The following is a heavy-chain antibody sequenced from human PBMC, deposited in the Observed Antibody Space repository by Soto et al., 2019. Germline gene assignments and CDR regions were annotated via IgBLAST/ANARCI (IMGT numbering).Heavy chain of an antibody. Sequence: GASVKPSCKACGDRFTSYGISWVRQAPKQGLEWMGWISAYNGNTNYAQKLQGRVTMTTDTSTSTAYMELRSLRSDDTAVYYCARVPGEEVYAPYFDYWGQGTLVTVSS. D-gene: IGHD2-8*01. CDR1: GDRFTSYG. J-gene: IGHJ4*02. CDR3: ARVPGEEVYAPYFDY. V-gene: IGHV1-18*01. CDR2: ISAYNGNT.